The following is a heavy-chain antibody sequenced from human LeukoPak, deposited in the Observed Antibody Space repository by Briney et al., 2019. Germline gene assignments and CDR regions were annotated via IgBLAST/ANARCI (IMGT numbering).Heavy chain of an antibody. V-gene: IGHV1-8*02. J-gene: IGHJ6*02. CDR2: INPNSGNT. Sequence: ASVKVSCKASGYTFTGYYMHWVRQAPGQGLEWMGWINPNSGNTGYAQKFQGRVTMSRNTSISTAYMELSSLRSEDTAVYYCARDPNEYWGYGMDVWGQGTTVTVSS. CDR1: GYTFTGYY. CDR3: ARDPNEYWGYGMDV. D-gene: IGHD3-16*01.